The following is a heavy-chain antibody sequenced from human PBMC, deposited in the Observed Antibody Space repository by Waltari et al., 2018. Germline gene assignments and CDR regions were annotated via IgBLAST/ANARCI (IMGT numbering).Heavy chain of an antibody. Sequence: QLQLQESGPGLVKPSGSLSLICAAPGDSMHHWWSWVRQPPGKGLEWIGQVLGSGRTNYNPSFASRVTISLDTSTHQFALKMTSATAADTALYYCARDRGRGLYLDTWGQGILVTVSP. CDR2: VLGSGRT. D-gene: IGHD2-15*01. CDR1: GDSMHHW. V-gene: IGHV4-4*02. J-gene: IGHJ4*02. CDR3: ARDRGRGLYLDT.